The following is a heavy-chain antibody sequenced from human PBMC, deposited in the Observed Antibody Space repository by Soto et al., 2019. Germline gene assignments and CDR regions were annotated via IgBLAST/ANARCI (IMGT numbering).Heavy chain of an antibody. Sequence: EVQLVESGGGLVKPGGSLRLSCAASGFTFSSYSMNWVRQAPGKGLEWVSSISSSSSYIYYADSVKGRFTISRDNAKNSLYLQMNSLRAEDPAVYYRARLLVEQQLTRYYYYYYMDVWGKGTTVTVSS. CDR3: ARLLVEQQLTRYYYYYYMDV. V-gene: IGHV3-21*01. D-gene: IGHD6-13*01. J-gene: IGHJ6*03. CDR2: ISSSSSYI. CDR1: GFTFSSYS.